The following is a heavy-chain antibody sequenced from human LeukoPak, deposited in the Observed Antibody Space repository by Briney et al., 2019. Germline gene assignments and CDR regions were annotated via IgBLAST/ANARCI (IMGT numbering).Heavy chain of an antibody. D-gene: IGHD3-10*01. Sequence: PGGSLRLSCEPSGFTYGYYWMTWVRQAPGKGLEWVGRIKSKTDGGTTDYAAPVKGRFTISRDDSKNTLYLQMNSLKTEDTAVYYCTTQGGVRGVILWGQGTMVTVSS. CDR1: GFTYGYYW. V-gene: IGHV3-15*01. CDR3: TTQGGVRGVIL. CDR2: IKSKTDGGTT. J-gene: IGHJ3*01.